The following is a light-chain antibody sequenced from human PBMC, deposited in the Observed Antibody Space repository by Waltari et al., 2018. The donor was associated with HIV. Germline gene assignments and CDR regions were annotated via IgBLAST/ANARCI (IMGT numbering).Light chain of an antibody. CDR2: DSN. V-gene: IGLV7-46*01. CDR3: LVSFAGTWV. Sequence: QPVVTPEPSVPVSPGATVPLTCSSTTGEVTSGHYPFWVHQRPGQAPRTLIFDSNKKHSWTPARFSGSLLGGKAALTLSGAQPDDEADYYCLVSFAGTWVFGGGTKLTVV. CDR1: TGEVTSGHY. J-gene: IGLJ3*02.